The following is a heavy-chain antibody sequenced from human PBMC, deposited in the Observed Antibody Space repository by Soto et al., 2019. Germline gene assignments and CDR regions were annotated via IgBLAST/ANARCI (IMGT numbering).Heavy chain of an antibody. Sequence: QVQLVESGGGVVQPGRSLRLPCADSGFTFSSYGMNWVRQAPGKGLEWVALISYDGSNKYYADSVKGRFTIYRDNSKNTLYLQMNSLRIEDTAVYYCAKGTPPEYWGQGTLVTVSS. V-gene: IGHV3-30*18. J-gene: IGHJ4*02. CDR1: GFTFSSYG. CDR3: AKGTPPEY. CDR2: ISYDGSNK.